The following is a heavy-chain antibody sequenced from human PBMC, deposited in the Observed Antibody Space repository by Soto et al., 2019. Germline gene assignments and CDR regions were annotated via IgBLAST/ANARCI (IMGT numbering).Heavy chain of an antibody. CDR1: GFTFSSYW. V-gene: IGHV3-7*01. Sequence: PGGSLRLSCAASGFTFSSYWMSWVRQAPGKGLEWVANIKQDGSEKYYVDSGKGRFTISRDNAKNSLYLQMNSLRAEDPAVYSCASLDSSDLLTSYWYSWGQGTLVTVSS. CDR3: ASLDSSDLLTSYWYS. J-gene: IGHJ4*02. CDR2: IKQDGSEK. D-gene: IGHD3-9*01.